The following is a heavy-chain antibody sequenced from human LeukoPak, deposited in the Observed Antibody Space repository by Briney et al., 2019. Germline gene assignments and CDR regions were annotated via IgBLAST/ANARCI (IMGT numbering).Heavy chain of an antibody. CDR3: ARGYYYDSSGYYSPFDY. CDR2: ISSSSSYI. Sequence: GGSLRLSCAASGFTFSSYSMNWVRQAPGKGLEWVSSISSSSSYIYYADSVKGRLTISRDNAKNSLYLQMNSLRAEDTAVYYCARGYYYDSSGYYSPFDYWGQGTLVTVSS. D-gene: IGHD3-22*01. J-gene: IGHJ4*02. V-gene: IGHV3-21*01. CDR1: GFTFSSYS.